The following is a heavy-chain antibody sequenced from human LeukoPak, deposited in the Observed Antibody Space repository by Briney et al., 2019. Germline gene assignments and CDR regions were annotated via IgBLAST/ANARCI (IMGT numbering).Heavy chain of an antibody. V-gene: IGHV4-30-4*01. CDR1: GGSISNGDYY. D-gene: IGHD4-23*01. CDR3: AREGQDYDGEFYFDY. CDR2: IYYSGGT. J-gene: IGHJ4*02. Sequence: SETLSLTCTVSGGSISNGDYYWSWIRQPPGKGLEWIGYIYYSGGTYYNPSLKSRVTISVGTSKKHFSLKLSSVTAADTAVYYCAREGQDYDGEFYFDYWGQGTLVTVSS.